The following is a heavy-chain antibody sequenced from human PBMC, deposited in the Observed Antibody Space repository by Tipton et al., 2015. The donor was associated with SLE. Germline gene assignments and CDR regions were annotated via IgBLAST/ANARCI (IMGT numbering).Heavy chain of an antibody. Sequence: LSLTCTVSGGSISSYYWSWIRQPPGKGLEWIGYIYYSGSTNYNPSLKSRVTISVDTSKNQFSLKLSSVTAADTAVYYCARERSSTPYYYYYMDVWGKGTTVTVSS. D-gene: IGHD2-2*01. CDR2: IYYSGST. CDR3: ARERSSTPYYYYYMDV. CDR1: GGSISSYY. V-gene: IGHV4-59*01. J-gene: IGHJ6*03.